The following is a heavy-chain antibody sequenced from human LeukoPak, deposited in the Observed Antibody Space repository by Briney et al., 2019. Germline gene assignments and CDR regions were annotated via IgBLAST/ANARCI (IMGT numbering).Heavy chain of an antibody. V-gene: IGHV3-11*04. Sequence: GGSLRLSCTASGHMFSDYYMSWIRQAPDKGLEWLSYISHSGSTIYYADSVKGRFTISRDNAKNSLYLQMNSLRAEDTALYYCATYGSGSGTFFDSWGQGTLVTVSS. CDR2: ISHSGSTI. CDR1: GHMFSDYY. CDR3: ATYGSGSGTFFDS. D-gene: IGHD3-10*01. J-gene: IGHJ4*01.